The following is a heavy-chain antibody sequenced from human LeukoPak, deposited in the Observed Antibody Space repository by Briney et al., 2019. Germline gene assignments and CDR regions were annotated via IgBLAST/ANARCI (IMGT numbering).Heavy chain of an antibody. D-gene: IGHD6-13*01. CDR2: TYYRSKWYN. CDR1: GDSVSSNSAT. CDR3: ARQVTDSSSRRFDF. V-gene: IGHV6-1*01. Sequence: SQTLSLTCAISGDSVSSNSATWNWIRQSPSRGLEWLGRTYYRSKWYNDYAVSVKSRITINPDTSKNQFSLQLNSVTPEDTAVYYCARQVTDSSSRRFDFWGQGTLVTVSS. J-gene: IGHJ4*02.